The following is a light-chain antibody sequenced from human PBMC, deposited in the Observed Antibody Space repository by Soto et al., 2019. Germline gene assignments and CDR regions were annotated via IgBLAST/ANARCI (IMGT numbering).Light chain of an antibody. CDR2: GVS. V-gene: IGKV2-30*01. CDR1: QSLVYNEANTY. Sequence: DVVMTQSPLSLPVTLGQPASISCRSSQSLVYNEANTYLNWFHQRPGQSPRRLIYGVSNRDSGAPDTFSGGGSGPAFTLRISWGEAEDVGVYYCMQGSHWPITFGQGTRLEI. CDR3: MQGSHWPIT. J-gene: IGKJ5*01.